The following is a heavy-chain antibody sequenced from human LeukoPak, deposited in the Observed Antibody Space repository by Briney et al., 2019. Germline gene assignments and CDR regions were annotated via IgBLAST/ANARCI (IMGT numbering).Heavy chain of an antibody. Sequence: SETLSLTCTVSDGSMSGYYWSWIRQPPGRGLEGFGYIYYSGSTNYNPSLKRRVTISEDRSMNQFSLKLSSVTAADTAVYYCARHKSDYGDYHAHWGQGTLVTVSS. J-gene: IGHJ4*02. V-gene: IGHV4-59*08. CDR3: ARHKSDYGDYHAH. D-gene: IGHD4-17*01. CDR2: IYYSGST. CDR1: DGSMSGYY.